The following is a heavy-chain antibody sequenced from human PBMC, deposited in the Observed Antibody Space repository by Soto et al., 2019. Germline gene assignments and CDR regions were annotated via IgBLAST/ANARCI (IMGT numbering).Heavy chain of an antibody. J-gene: IGHJ6*02. CDR2: FDPEDGET. V-gene: IGHV1-24*01. Sequence: ASVKVSCKVSGYTLTELSMHWVRLAPGKGLEWMGGFDPEDGETIYAQKFQGRVTMTEDTSTDTAYMELSSLRSEDTAVYYCATGIGVGGRGDYYYGMDVWGQGTTVTVSS. CDR1: GYTLTELS. D-gene: IGHD6-19*01. CDR3: ATGIGVGGRGDYYYGMDV.